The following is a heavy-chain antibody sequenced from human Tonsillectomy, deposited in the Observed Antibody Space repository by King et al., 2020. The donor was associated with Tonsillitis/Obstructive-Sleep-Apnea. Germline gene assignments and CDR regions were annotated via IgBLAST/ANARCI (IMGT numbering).Heavy chain of an antibody. D-gene: IGHD6-13*01. CDR2: IHPIFGTA. CDR1: GGTFSSYA. J-gene: IGHJ6*03. V-gene: IGHV1-69*01. Sequence: VQLVESGAEVKKPGSSVKVSCKASGGTFSSYAISWVRQAPGQGLEWMGGIHPIFGTANYAQKFQGRVTITADESTSTAYMELSSLRSEDTAVYYCAGVGAAAGYYYYYMDVWGKGTTVTVSS. CDR3: AGVGAAAGYYYYYMDV.